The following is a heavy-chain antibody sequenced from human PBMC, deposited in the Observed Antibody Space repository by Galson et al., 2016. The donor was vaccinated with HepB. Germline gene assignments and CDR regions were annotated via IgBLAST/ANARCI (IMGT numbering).Heavy chain of an antibody. Sequence: SLRLSCAASGFIFSTHNMNWVRQAPGKGLEWVSYIASTGSPISYADSVKGRFIISRDNAKNSLDLQMNSLRDEDTAVYYCASDGGFGIHFDSWGQGTLVTVSS. D-gene: IGHD2-15*01. CDR3: ASDGGFGIHFDS. CDR2: IASTGSPI. V-gene: IGHV3-48*02. CDR1: GFIFSTHN. J-gene: IGHJ4*02.